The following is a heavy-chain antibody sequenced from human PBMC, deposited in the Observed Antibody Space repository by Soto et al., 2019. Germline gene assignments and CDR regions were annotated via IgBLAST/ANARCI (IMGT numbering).Heavy chain of an antibody. CDR1: GFTFSSYG. Sequence: VQLVESGGGVVQPGRSLRLSCAASGFTFSSYGMHWVRQAPGKGLEWVAVIWYDGSNKYYADSVKGRFTISRDNSKNTLYLQMNSLRAEDTAVYYCARDLYSSGWQFDYWGQGTLVTVSS. CDR3: ARDLYSSGWQFDY. J-gene: IGHJ4*02. CDR2: IWYDGSNK. V-gene: IGHV3-33*01. D-gene: IGHD6-19*01.